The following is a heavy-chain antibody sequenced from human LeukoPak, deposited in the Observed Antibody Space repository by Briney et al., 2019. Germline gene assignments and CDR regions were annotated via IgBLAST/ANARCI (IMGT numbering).Heavy chain of an antibody. CDR2: ISNSRLTI. D-gene: IGHD1-26*01. J-gene: IGHJ3*02. V-gene: IGHV3-11*04. CDR1: GFIFNDYY. CDR3: ATGEGGSYYRFDAFDI. Sequence: GGSLRLSCAASGFIFNDYYMSWIRQAPGKGLEWIAYISNSRLTIFYADSVKGRFTISRDNAKNSLYLQMNSLRAEDTAVYYCATGEGGSYYRFDAFDIWGQGTMVTVSS.